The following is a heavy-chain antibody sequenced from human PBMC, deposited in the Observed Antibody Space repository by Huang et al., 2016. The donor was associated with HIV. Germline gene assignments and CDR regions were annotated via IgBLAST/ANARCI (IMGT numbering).Heavy chain of an antibody. J-gene: IGHJ4*02. CDR3: ARLPGSITMIRGVITDPY. CDR1: GGSIRSDNYY. V-gene: IGHV4-39*01. CDR2: IYYSGIT. D-gene: IGHD3-10*01. Sequence: QLQLQESGPGLVKPSETLSLTCTVSGGSIRSDNYYWGWISQPPGKGLEWIGSIYYSGITYPNPALKRRVTITVATSKTQFSLKMRSVTAADTAVYYCARLPGSITMIRGVITDPYWGQGTLVTVSS.